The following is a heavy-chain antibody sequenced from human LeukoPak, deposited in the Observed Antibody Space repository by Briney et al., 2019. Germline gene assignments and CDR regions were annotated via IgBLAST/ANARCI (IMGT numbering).Heavy chain of an antibody. CDR3: ARDQSGYYDSSAYYHASDN. CDR1: GYTFTDYY. J-gene: IGHJ4*02. CDR2: INPNSGGT. V-gene: IGHV1-2*06. Sequence: ASVKVSCKASGYTFTDYYMQWVPQAPGQGLEWMGRINPNSGGTNYAQKFQGRVTMTRDTSISTAYMDLSRLRSDDTAVYYCARDQSGYYDSSAYYHASDNWGQGTLVPVSS. D-gene: IGHD3-22*01.